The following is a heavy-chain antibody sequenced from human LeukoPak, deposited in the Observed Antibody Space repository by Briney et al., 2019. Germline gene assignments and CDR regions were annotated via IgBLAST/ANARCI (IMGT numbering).Heavy chain of an antibody. CDR2: IKQDGSEK. D-gene: IGHD3-10*01. Sequence: GGSLRLSCAASGFTFSSYWMSWVRQAPGKGLEWVANIKQDGSEKYYVDSVKGRFTISRDNAKNSLYLQMNSLRAEDTAVYYCARKGITMVRGVIITWDYFDYWGQGTLVTVSS. CDR1: GFTFSSYW. CDR3: ARKGITMVRGVIITWDYFDY. V-gene: IGHV3-7*01. J-gene: IGHJ4*02.